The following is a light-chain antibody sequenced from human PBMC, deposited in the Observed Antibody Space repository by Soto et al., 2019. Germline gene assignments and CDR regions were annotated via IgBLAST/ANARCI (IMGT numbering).Light chain of an antibody. CDR2: EVT. CDR3: NSYTSSSTPYV. Sequence: QSALSQPASVYGSPGQSITISCTGTSSDVGGYRYVSWFQHHPGKAPKLMIYEVTNRPSGVSNRFSGSKSGTTASLTISGLQAEDEADYYCNSYTSSSTPYVFGTGTKVTVL. V-gene: IGLV2-14*01. CDR1: SSDVGGYRY. J-gene: IGLJ1*01.